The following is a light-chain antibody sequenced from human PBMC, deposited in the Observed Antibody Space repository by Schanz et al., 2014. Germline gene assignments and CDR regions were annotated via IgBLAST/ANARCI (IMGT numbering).Light chain of an antibody. CDR3: QSYDSSLSGWV. CDR1: SSDVGGYNY. V-gene: IGLV2-14*01. CDR2: EVT. Sequence: QSALTQPASVSGSPGQSITISCTGTSSDVGGYNYVSWYQQHPGKAPKLMIYEVTKRPSGVPDRFSGSKSGTSASLAITGLQADDEAVYYCQSYDSSLSGWVFGGGTKLTVL. J-gene: IGLJ3*02.